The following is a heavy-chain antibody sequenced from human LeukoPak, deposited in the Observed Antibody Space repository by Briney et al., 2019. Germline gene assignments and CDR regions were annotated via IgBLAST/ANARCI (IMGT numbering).Heavy chain of an antibody. D-gene: IGHD5-24*01. CDR1: GFTFSSYA. V-gene: IGHV3-30*04. CDR2: ISYDGSNK. J-gene: IGHJ4*02. CDR3: ARRDPPDY. Sequence: PGGSLRLSCAASGFTFSSYAMHWVRQAPGKGLEWVAVISYDGSNKYYADSVKGRSTISRDNSKNTLYLQMNSLRAEDTAVYYCARRDPPDYWGQGTLVTVSS.